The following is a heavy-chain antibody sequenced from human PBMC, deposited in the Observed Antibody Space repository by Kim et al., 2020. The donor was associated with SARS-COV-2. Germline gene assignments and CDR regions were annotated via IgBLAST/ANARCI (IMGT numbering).Heavy chain of an antibody. J-gene: IGHJ4*02. CDR3: ARDTPYYYGSGSYVY. Sequence: PPLKSRVTISVDTSKNQCSLKLSSVTAADTAVYYCARDTPYYYGSGSYVYWGQGTLVTVSS. D-gene: IGHD3-10*01. V-gene: IGHV4-31*02.